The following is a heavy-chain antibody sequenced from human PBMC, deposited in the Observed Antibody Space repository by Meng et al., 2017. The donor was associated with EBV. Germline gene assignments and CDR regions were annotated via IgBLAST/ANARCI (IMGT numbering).Heavy chain of an antibody. CDR1: GVSLSTSGVG. J-gene: IGHJ4*02. D-gene: IGHD1-26*01. CDR2: IYWDDDK. CDR3: AHSRVGATEFDY. V-gene: IGHV2-5*02. Sequence: ALKDSGPTLVKPPQTLTLTCTFSGVSLSTSGVGVGWIRQPPGKALEWLALIYWDDDKRYSPSLKSRLTITKDTSKNQVVLTMTNMDPVDTATYYCAHSRVGATEFDYWGQGTLVTVSS.